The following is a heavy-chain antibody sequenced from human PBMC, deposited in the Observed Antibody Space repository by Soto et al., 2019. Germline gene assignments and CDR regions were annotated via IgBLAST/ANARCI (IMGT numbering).Heavy chain of an antibody. CDR1: GFTFRSFT. CDR2: ISSNSAYI. D-gene: IGHD6-13*01. Sequence: PGGSLRLSCAASGFTFRSFTMNWVRQAPGKGLEWVSTISSNSAYIYYTDALRGRFTISRDNAKNSLHLQMNSLRAEDTAVYYCTREASRDSSDRGWFDPWGPGTRVTVAS. J-gene: IGHJ5*02. V-gene: IGHV3-21*01. CDR3: TREASRDSSDRGWFDP.